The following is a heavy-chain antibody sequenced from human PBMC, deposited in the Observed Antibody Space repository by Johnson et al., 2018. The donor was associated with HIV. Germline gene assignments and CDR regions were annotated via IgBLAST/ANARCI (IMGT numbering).Heavy chain of an antibody. CDR2: ISSSGNTI. J-gene: IGHJ3*02. Sequence: QMLLVESGGGLVKPGGSLRLSCAASGFTFSDYYMSWIRQAPGKGLEWVSYISSSGNTIFYADSVKGRFTISRDNSKNTLYLQMNSLRAEDTAVYYCARCMITFVGVGVDDAFDIWGQGTMVTVSS. CDR1: GFTFSDYY. D-gene: IGHD3-16*01. V-gene: IGHV3-11*04. CDR3: ARCMITFVGVGVDDAFDI.